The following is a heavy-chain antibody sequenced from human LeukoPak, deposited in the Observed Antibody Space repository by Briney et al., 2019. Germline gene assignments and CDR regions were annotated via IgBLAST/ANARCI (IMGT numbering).Heavy chain of an antibody. D-gene: IGHD3-3*01. V-gene: IGHV4-61*02. J-gene: IGHJ5*02. Sequence: SQTLSLTCTVSGGSISSGSYYLSWIRQPAGKGLEWIGRIHRSGSTAYNPPVKSRVTISVDTSKNQFSLKLNSVTAADTAVYYCARGGFLVQNHFDPWGQGTLVTVSS. CDR2: IHRSGST. CDR1: GGSISSGSYY. CDR3: ARGGFLVQNHFDP.